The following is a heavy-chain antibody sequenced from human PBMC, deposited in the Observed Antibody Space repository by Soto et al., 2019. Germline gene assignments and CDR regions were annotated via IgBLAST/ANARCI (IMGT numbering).Heavy chain of an antibody. Sequence: SETLSLTSNVSGCSISNYYWSWIRQPPGKGLERIGYIYYSGSTNYNPSLMSRFTISIDTSKNHFSLKLRSVTAADTAVYYCARGTWWYLDYWGQGTLVTVS. CDR2: IYYSGST. CDR3: ARGTWWYLDY. V-gene: IGHV4-59*08. D-gene: IGHD2-15*01. J-gene: IGHJ4*02. CDR1: GCSISNYY.